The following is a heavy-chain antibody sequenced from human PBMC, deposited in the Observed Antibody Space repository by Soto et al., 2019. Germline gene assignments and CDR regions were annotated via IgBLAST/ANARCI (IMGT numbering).Heavy chain of an antibody. D-gene: IGHD3-3*02. V-gene: IGHV1-69*13. CDR1: GGTFSSYA. CDR2: IIPIFGTA. CDR3: ARGRIFRGYYYYGMDV. J-gene: IGHJ6*02. Sequence: ASVKVSCKASGGTFSSYAISWVRQAPGQGLEWTGGIIPIFGTANYAQKFQGGVTITADESTSTAYMELSSLRSEDTAVYYCARGRIFRGYYYYGMDVWGQGTTVTVSS.